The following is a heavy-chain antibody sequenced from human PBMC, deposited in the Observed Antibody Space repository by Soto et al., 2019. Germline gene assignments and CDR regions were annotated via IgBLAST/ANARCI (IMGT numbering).Heavy chain of an antibody. J-gene: IGHJ6*02. CDR1: GYSFTSYW. CDR2: IYPGDSDT. Sequence: PGESLKISCKGSGYSFTSYWIGWVRQMPGKGLEWMGIIYPGDSDTRYSPSFQGQVTISADKSISTAYLQWSSLKASDTAMYYCARHGWSGYYYYGMDVWGQGTTVTVSS. CDR3: ARHGWSGYYYYGMDV. D-gene: IGHD6-19*01. V-gene: IGHV5-51*01.